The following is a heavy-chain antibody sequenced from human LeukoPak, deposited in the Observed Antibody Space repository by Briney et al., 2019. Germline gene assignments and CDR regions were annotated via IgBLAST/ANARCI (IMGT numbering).Heavy chain of an antibody. V-gene: IGHV3-23*01. CDR2: ISGSGGST. CDR3: AKGEVSGAFDI. J-gene: IGHJ3*02. Sequence: GRSLRLSCAASGFTFSSYGMHWVRQAPGKGLEWVSAISGSGGSTYYADSVKGRFTISRDNSKNTLYLQMNSLRAEDTAVYYCAKGEVSGAFDIWGQGTMVTVSS. CDR1: GFTFSSYG. D-gene: IGHD3-10*01.